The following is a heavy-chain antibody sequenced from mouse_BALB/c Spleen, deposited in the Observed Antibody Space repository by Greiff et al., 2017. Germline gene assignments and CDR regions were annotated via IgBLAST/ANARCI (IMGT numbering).Heavy chain of an antibody. V-gene: IGHV1-37*01. J-gene: IGHJ2*01. D-gene: IGHD1-2*01. CDR1: GYSFTGYF. Sequence: DVKLQESGPELVKPGASVKISCKASGYSFTGYFMNWVKQSHGKSLEWIGRINPYNGDTFYNQKFKGKATLTVDKSSSTAHMELLSLTSEDSAVYYCGSSLLRLRGYYFDYWGQGTTLTVSS. CDR2: INPYNGDT. CDR3: GSSLLRLRGYYFDY.